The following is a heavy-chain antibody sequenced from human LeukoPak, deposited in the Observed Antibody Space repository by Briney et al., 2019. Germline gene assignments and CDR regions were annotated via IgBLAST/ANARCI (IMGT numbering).Heavy chain of an antibody. CDR2: ISYDGSNK. D-gene: IGHD2-21*02. V-gene: IGHV3-30*04. CDR1: GFTFSSYA. J-gene: IGHJ6*02. CDR3: ARDSGGDCGGDCYSRLGYYYYGMDV. Sequence: GGSLRLSCAASGFTFSSYAMHWVRQAPGKGLEWVAVISYDGSNKYYADSVKGRFTISRDNSKNTLYLQMNSLRAEDTAVYYCARDSGGDCGGDCYSRLGYYYYGMDVWGQGTTVTVSS.